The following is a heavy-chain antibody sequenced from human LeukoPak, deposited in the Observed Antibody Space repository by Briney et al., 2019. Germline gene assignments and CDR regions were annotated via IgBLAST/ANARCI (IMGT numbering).Heavy chain of an antibody. J-gene: IGHJ4*02. D-gene: IGHD2-15*01. Sequence: SETLSLTCTVSGGSISSYYWSWIRQPPGKGLEWIGYIYYSGSTNYNPSLKSRVTISVDTSKNQFSLKLSSVTAADTAVYYCARAEQVVVAAIDYWGQGTLVTVSS. V-gene: IGHV4-59*12. CDR1: GGSISSYY. CDR3: ARAEQVVVAAIDY. CDR2: IYYSGST.